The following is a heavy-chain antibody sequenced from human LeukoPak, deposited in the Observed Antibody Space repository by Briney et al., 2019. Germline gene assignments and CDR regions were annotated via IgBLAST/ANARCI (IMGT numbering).Heavy chain of an antibody. CDR2: ISSSSSYI. D-gene: IGHD3-22*01. J-gene: IGHJ4*02. CDR1: GFTFSSYS. Sequence: GGSLRLSCAASGFTFSSYSMNWVRQAPGKGLELVSSISSSSSYIYYADSVKGRFTISRDNAKNSLYLQMNSLRAEDTAVYYCARADGSAYFDYWGQGTLVTVSS. V-gene: IGHV3-21*01. CDR3: ARADGSAYFDY.